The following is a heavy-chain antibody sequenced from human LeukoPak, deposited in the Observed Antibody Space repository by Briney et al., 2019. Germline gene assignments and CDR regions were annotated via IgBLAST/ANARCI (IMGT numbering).Heavy chain of an antibody. CDR1: GGSISSSSYY. CDR3: ARSRGYYDSSGTPARNYYMDV. V-gene: IGHV4-39*01. CDR2: IYYSGST. Sequence: SETLSLTCTVSGGSISSSSYYWGWIRQPPGKGLEWIGSIYYSGSTYYNPSLKSRVTISVDTSKNQFSLKLSSVTAADTAVYYCARSRGYYDSSGTPARNYYMDVWGKGTTVTVSS. D-gene: IGHD3-22*01. J-gene: IGHJ6*03.